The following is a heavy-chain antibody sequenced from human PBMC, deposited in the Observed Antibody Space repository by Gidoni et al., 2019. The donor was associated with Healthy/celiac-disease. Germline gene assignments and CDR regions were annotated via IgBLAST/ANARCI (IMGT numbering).Heavy chain of an antibody. D-gene: IGHD1-1*01. J-gene: IGHJ4*02. V-gene: IGHV3-30*18. CDR1: GFTFSSYG. Sequence: QVQLVESGGGVVQPGTSLRLSCAASGFTFSSYGIHWVRQAPGKGLEWVAIISNDGNNKYYTDSVKGRFTVSRDNSKNTLYLQMNSLRGEDTAVYYCAKGRTAQLTTGGAFDYWGQGTLVTVSS. CDR2: ISNDGNNK. CDR3: AKGRTAQLTTGGAFDY.